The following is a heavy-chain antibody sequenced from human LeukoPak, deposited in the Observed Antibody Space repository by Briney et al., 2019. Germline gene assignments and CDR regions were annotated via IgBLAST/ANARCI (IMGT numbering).Heavy chain of an antibody. D-gene: IGHD3-3*01. CDR3: ARGHFGVVLDY. J-gene: IGHJ4*02. CDR1: GFTFSSYS. Sequence: GGSLRLSCEGSGFTFSSYSMIWVRQAPGKGLEWVSSIRGDSTETRHADSLMGRFTISRDNAKKSLYLQMNSLRAEDTAVYYCARGHFGVVLDYWGQGTLVSVSS. CDR2: IRGDSTET. V-gene: IGHV3-21*01.